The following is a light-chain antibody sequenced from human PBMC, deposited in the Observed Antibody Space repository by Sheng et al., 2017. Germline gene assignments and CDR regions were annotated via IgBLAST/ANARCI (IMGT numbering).Light chain of an antibody. CDR1: QSVSSN. CDR3: QQYNKWPYT. CDR2: GTS. Sequence: EIVLTQSPATLSVSPGERAILSCRASQSVSSNLAWYQQKPGQAPRLLIYGTSIRATGXPARFSGSGSGTKFTLIISSLQSEDFAIYYCQQYNKWPYTFGQGTRLEIK. J-gene: IGKJ2*01. V-gene: IGKV3-15*01.